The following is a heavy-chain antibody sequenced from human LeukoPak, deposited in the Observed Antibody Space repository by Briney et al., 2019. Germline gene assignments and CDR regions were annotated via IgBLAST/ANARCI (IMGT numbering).Heavy chain of an antibody. CDR3: ARSNYGDRGWNYFDY. CDR1: GFTVSSHY. J-gene: IGHJ4*02. Sequence: GGSLRLSCAASGFTVSSHYMNWVRQAPGKGPEWVSVIYSGGSTYYADSVKGRFTISRDISKNTLYVQMNSLRAEDTAVYYCARSNYGDRGWNYFDYWGQGTLVTVSS. D-gene: IGHD4-17*01. V-gene: IGHV3-53*01. CDR2: IYSGGST.